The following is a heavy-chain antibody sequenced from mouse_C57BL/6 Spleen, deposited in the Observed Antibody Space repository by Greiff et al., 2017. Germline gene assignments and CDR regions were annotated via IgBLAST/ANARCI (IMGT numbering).Heavy chain of an antibody. CDR1: GYTFTDYE. CDR2: IDPETGGT. V-gene: IGHV1-15*01. Sequence: VKLQQSGAELVRPGASVTLSCKASGYTFTDYEMHWVKQTPVHGLEWIGAIDPETGGTAYNQKFKGKAILTADKSSSTAYVELRSLTSEDSAVDYCTRYYWGQGTTLTVSS. J-gene: IGHJ2*01. CDR3: TRYY.